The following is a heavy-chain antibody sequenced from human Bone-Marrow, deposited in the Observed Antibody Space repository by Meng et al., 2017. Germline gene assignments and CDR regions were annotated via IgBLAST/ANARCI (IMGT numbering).Heavy chain of an antibody. V-gene: IGHV1-69*01. CDR2: IIPIFGTA. CDR1: GGTFSSYA. CDR3: ARDNLKDWFDP. J-gene: IGHJ5*02. Sequence: QEERVQSGAEVKQPGSPGKVSCKAFGGTFSSYAISWVRQAPGQGLEWMGGIIPIFGTANYAQKFQGRVTITADESTSTAYMELSSLRSEDTAVYYCARDNLKDWFDPWGQGTLVTVSS.